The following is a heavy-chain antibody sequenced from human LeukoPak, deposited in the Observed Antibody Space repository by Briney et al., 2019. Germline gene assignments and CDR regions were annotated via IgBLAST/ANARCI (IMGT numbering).Heavy chain of an antibody. CDR1: GYTFTSYG. J-gene: IGHJ6*03. CDR2: ISAYNGNT. V-gene: IGHV1-18*01. D-gene: IGHD3-3*01. CDR3: ARDSLRFLEWWPNYYYYYMDV. Sequence: ASVKVSCKASGYTFTSYGISWVRQAPGQGLEWMGWISAYNGNTNYAQKLQGRVTMTTDTSTSTAYMELRSLRSDDTAVYYCARDSLRFLEWWPNYYYYYMDVWGKGTTVTVSS.